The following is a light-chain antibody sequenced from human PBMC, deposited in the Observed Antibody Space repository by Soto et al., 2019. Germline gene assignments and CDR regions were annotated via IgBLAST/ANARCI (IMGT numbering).Light chain of an antibody. J-gene: IGLJ2*01. CDR2: STD. Sequence: QAVVTQEPSLTVSPGGTVTLTCASSTGAVTSGHYANWLQQKPGQAPRALIYSTDTKHSWTPARFSGSLLGGKAALTLSGVRPEDEADSYCLLYYGGAVIFGGGTQLTVL. CDR3: LLYYGGAVI. V-gene: IGLV7-43*01. CDR1: TGAVTSGHY.